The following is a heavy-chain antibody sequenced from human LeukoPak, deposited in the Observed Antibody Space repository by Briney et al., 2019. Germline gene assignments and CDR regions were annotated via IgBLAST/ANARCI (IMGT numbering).Heavy chain of an antibody. J-gene: IGHJ4*02. V-gene: IGHV3-66*01. CDR2: IYSGGST. CDR1: GFTVSSNY. CDR3: ARVPRGTFGGVFPYYFDY. Sequence: GGSLRLSCAASGFTVSSNYMSWVRQAPGKGLEWVSVIYSGGSTYYADSVKGRFTISRDNSKNTLYLQMNSLRAEDTAVYYCARVPRGTFGGVFPYYFDYWGQGTLVTVSS. D-gene: IGHD3-16*01.